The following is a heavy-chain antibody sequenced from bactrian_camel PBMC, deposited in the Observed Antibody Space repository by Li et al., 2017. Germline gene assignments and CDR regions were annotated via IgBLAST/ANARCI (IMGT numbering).Heavy chain of an antibody. V-gene: IGHV3S42*01. CDR2: TTSGGGTT. J-gene: IGHJ4*01. CDR1: GFAFSSYA. CDR3: AAAVVPVAGACRSLMDYRD. D-gene: IGHD7*01. Sequence: DVQLVESGGGLVQPGGSLRLSCVASGFAFSSYAMSWVRQPPGKEREGVAALTTSGGGTTTYADSVKGRFTISHDSAENTVYLQMNSLKPEDTAMYYCAAAVVPVAGACRSLMDYRDWGQGTQVTVS.